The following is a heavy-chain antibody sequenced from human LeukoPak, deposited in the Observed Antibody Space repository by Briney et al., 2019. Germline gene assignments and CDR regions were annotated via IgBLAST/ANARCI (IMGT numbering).Heavy chain of an antibody. D-gene: IGHD3-22*01. CDR1: GYSISSGYY. Sequence: SETLSLTCAVSGYSISSGYYWGWIRQAPGKGLELIGSSYHRGNAHYKSSLNGRVAISTDTSKNQFSLTLTCVTAADTALYFCVRLWGDSRGYYPRSFYIDSWGQGILVSVSS. CDR3: VRLWGDSRGYYPRSFYIDS. CDR2: SYHRGNA. J-gene: IGHJ4*02. V-gene: IGHV4-38-2*01.